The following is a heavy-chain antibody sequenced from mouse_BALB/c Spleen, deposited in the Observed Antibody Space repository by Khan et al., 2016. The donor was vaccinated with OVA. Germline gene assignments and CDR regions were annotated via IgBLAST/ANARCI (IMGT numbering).Heavy chain of an antibody. V-gene: IGHV1S137*01. CDR2: ISTYSGST. CDR3: ASPAYDGYYDY. Sequence: QVQLQQPGPELVRPGVSVKISCKGSGYTFTDHAMYWVKQSRAKSLEWIGLISTYSGSTNYNQKFKGKATMTVDKSSSTAYLDLARLTSEDSALYYCASPAYDGYYDYWGQGTTLTVSS. J-gene: IGHJ2*01. CDR1: GYTFTDHA. D-gene: IGHD2-3*01.